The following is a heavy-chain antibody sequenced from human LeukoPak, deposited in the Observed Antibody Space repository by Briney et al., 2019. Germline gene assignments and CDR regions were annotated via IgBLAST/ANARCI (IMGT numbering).Heavy chain of an antibody. D-gene: IGHD3-22*01. J-gene: IGHJ3*02. Sequence: ASVKVSCKASGYTFTGYYMHWVRQAPGQGLEWMGWINPNSGGTNYAQKLQGRVTMTTDTSTSTAYMELRSLRSDDTAVYYCARSYYYDSSGYYYDAFDIWGQGTMVTVSS. V-gene: IGHV1-2*02. CDR1: GYTFTGYY. CDR2: INPNSGGT. CDR3: ARSYYYDSSGYYYDAFDI.